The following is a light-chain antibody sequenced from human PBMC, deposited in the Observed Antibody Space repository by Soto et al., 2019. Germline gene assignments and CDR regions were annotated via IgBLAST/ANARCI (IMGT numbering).Light chain of an antibody. CDR2: EVT. CDR1: SSDVGGYNY. CDR3: ASYAGSNKV. Sequence: QSVLTQPPSASGSPGQSVTISCTGTSSDVGGYNYVSWYQHHPGKAPRLMIYEVTKRPSGVPDRFSGSKSGHTASLTVSGLLAEDEADYYCASYAGSNKVFGTGTKLTVL. J-gene: IGLJ1*01. V-gene: IGLV2-8*01.